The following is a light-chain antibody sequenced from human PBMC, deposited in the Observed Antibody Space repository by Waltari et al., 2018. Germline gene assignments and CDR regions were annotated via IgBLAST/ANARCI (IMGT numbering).Light chain of an antibody. Sequence: ELVMTQSPATLSVSPGERATLSFRASQSVSSNLAWYQQKPGQAPRLLMYGASTRATGIPARFSGSGSGTEFTLTISSLQSEDFALYYCQQYNNWPPRATFGGGTKVELK. CDR3: QQYNNWPPRAT. V-gene: IGKV3D-15*01. CDR1: QSVSSN. J-gene: IGKJ4*01. CDR2: GAS.